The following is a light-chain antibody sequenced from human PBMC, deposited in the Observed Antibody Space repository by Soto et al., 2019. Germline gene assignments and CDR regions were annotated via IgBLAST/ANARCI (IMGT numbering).Light chain of an antibody. Sequence: QSVLTQSSSASASLGSSVKLTCTLSSGHSNYFIAWHQQQQGRAPRYLLKLERSGSYNKGSGVPDRVSGSSSGADRYLTISNLQFEDEADYYCETWDTNTWVFGGGTKLTVL. CDR1: SGHSNYF. CDR3: ETWDTNTWV. CDR2: LERSGSY. V-gene: IGLV4-60*02. J-gene: IGLJ3*02.